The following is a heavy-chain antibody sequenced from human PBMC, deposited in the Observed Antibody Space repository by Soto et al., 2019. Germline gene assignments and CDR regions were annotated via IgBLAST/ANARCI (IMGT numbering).Heavy chain of an antibody. CDR3: GTGISWTQVES. V-gene: IGHV1-69*01. D-gene: IGHD6-13*01. J-gene: IGHJ5*01. CDR2: IIPIFGPA. CDR1: GGTLSRSA. Sequence: QVQLVQSGAEVKKPGSSVKVSCKASGGTLSRSAISWVRQAPGQGLEWMGGIIPIFGPAIYAQKFRGRVSIIADESTSTADMEMSSLISDDTAVYYCGTGISWTQVESWGQGTMVTVSS.